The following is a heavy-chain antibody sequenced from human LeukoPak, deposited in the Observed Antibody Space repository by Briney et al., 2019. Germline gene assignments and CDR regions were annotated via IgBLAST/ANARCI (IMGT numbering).Heavy chain of an antibody. CDR3: ARDQTGDVYYYYGMDV. CDR2: IWYDGSNK. Sequence: GGSLRLSCAASGFTFSSYGMHWVRQAPGKGLEWVAVIWYDGSNKYYADSVKGRFTISRDNSKNTLYLQMNSLRAEDTAVYYCARDQTGDVYYYYGMDVWGKGTTVTVSS. D-gene: IGHD7-27*01. CDR1: GFTFSSYG. V-gene: IGHV3-33*01. J-gene: IGHJ6*04.